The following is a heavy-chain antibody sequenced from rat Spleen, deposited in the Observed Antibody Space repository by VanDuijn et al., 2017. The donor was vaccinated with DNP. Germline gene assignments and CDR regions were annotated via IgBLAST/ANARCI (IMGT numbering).Heavy chain of an antibody. J-gene: IGHJ2*01. V-gene: IGHV5S10*01. Sequence: EVQLVESGGGLVQPGRSLKLSCAASGFTFSDYNMAWVRQAPKKGLEWVAAIIYDGSRTYYGDSVKGRFTISRDNAKNTLYLQMDSLRSEDTATYYCATQDFDYWGQGVMVTVSS. CDR2: IIYDGSRT. CDR1: GFTFSDYN. CDR3: ATQDFDY.